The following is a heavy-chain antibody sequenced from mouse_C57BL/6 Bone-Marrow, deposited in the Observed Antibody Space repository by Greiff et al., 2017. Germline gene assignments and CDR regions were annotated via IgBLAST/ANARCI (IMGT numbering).Heavy chain of an antibody. CDR3: ARWDGYYGYFDV. J-gene: IGHJ1*03. CDR1: GYTFTSYW. D-gene: IGHD2-3*01. V-gene: IGHV1-50*01. Sequence: QVQLQQPGAELVKPWASVKLSCKASGYTFTSYWMLWVKQRPGQGLEWIGEIDPSDSYTNYNQKFKGKATLTVDTSSSTAYMQLSSRTSEDSAVYYCARWDGYYGYFDVWGTGTTVTASS. CDR2: IDPSDSYT.